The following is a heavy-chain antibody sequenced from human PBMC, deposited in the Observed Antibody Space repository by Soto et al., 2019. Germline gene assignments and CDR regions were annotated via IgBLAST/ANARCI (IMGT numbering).Heavy chain of an antibody. Sequence: ASVKVSCKASGYTFTSYDINWVRQATGQGLEWMGWMNPNSGNTGYAQKFQGRVTMTRNTSISTAYMELSSLRSEDTAVYYCAKDKEGRFSGLRKRHYYYMDVWGKGTTVTVSS. J-gene: IGHJ6*03. V-gene: IGHV1-8*01. CDR1: GYTFTSYD. CDR3: AKDKEGRFSGLRKRHYYYMDV. D-gene: IGHD5-18*01. CDR2: MNPNSGNT.